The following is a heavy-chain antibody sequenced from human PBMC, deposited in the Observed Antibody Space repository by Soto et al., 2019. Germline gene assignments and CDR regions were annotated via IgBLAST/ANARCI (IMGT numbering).Heavy chain of an antibody. V-gene: IGHV3-23*01. Sequence: GGSLRLSCAASGFTFSSYAMSWVRQAPGKGLEWVSAISGSGGSTYYADSVKGRFTISRDNSKNTLYLQMNSLRAEDTAVYYCAKEGQVGYSSGWYGAFDIWGQGTMVTVSS. CDR3: AKEGQVGYSSGWYGAFDI. D-gene: IGHD6-19*01. CDR1: GFTFSSYA. J-gene: IGHJ3*02. CDR2: ISGSGGST.